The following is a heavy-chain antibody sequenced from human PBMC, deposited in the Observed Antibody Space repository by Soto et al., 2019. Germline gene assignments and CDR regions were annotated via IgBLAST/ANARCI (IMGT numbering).Heavy chain of an antibody. V-gene: IGHV4-34*01. Sequence: SETLSLTCAVYGGSFSGYYWSWLRQPPGKGLEWIGEINHSGSTNYNPSLKSRVTISVDTSKNQFSLKLSSVTAADTAVYYCARAPFVLRFLEWSNWFDPWGQGTLVTVSS. J-gene: IGHJ5*02. CDR3: ARAPFVLRFLEWSNWFDP. CDR1: GGSFSGYY. CDR2: INHSGST. D-gene: IGHD3-3*01.